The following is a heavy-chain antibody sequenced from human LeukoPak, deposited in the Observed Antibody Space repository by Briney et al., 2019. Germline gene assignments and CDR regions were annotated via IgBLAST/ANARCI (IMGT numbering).Heavy chain of an antibody. D-gene: IGHD3-22*01. Sequence: ASVKVSCKASGYTFTNYGISWVRQAPGQGLEWMGWISVYNGNTNYAQKLQGRVTMTTDTSTSTAYMELRSLRSDDTAVYYCARGVDYYDSSGYYYSIWGQGTMVTVSS. CDR3: ARGVDYYDSSGYYYSI. CDR2: ISVYNGNT. J-gene: IGHJ3*02. V-gene: IGHV1-18*01. CDR1: GYTFTNYG.